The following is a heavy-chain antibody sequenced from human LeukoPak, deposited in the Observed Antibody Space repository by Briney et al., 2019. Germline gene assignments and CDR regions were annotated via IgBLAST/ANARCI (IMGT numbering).Heavy chain of an antibody. CDR1: GFTFSSYG. V-gene: IGHV3-23*01. CDR3: AKEGVVAAFFDH. J-gene: IGHJ4*02. D-gene: IGHD2-15*01. CDR2: ISGSGAIT. Sequence: PGGSLRLSCAASGFTFSSYGMTWVRQAPGKGVEWVSTISGSGAITYDADSVKGRFTISRDNSKNTLFLQMSSLRAEDTALYYCAKEGVVAAFFDHWGQGTLVSVSS.